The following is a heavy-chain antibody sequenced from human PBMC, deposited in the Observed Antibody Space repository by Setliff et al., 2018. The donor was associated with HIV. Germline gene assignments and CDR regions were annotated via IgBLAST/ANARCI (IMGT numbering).Heavy chain of an antibody. CDR1: AGSISSGRYY. CDR3: ARSQYYDTSGDPPSNWFDP. V-gene: IGHV4-61*10. D-gene: IGHD3-22*01. Sequence: SETLSLTCSVSAGSISSGRYYWSWIRQPAGKGLEWIGHIYSSGSANYNLSLKSRVTISKDTSKNQFSLKLSFVTAADTAVYYCARSQYYDTSGDPPSNWFDPWGQGTLVTVSS. CDR2: IYSSGSA. J-gene: IGHJ5*02.